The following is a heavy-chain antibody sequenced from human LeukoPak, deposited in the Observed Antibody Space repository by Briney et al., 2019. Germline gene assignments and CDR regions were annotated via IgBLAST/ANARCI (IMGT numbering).Heavy chain of an antibody. D-gene: IGHD3-22*01. CDR1: GGSISSGGYY. Sequence: SETLSLTCTVSGGSISSGGYYWSWIRQHPGKGLEWIGYIYYSGSTYYNPSLKSRVTISVDTSKNQFSLKLSSVTAADTAVYYCVGTNSYDSSGFDYWGQGTLVTVSS. V-gene: IGHV4-31*03. J-gene: IGHJ4*02. CDR2: IYYSGST. CDR3: VGTNSYDSSGFDY.